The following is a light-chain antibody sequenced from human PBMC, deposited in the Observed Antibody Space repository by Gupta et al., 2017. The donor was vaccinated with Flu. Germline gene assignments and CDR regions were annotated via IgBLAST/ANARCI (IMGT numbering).Light chain of an antibody. Sequence: QSALTQSASVSGSPGQSITISCTGTSSDVGTYNLVSWYQQHPGKAPKLIMYEANKRPSGVSDRFSGSKSGNTASVTISGLQAEDEADYYCCSYAGSSSWVFGGGTTLTVL. CDR2: EAN. J-gene: IGLJ3*02. CDR3: CSYAGSSSWV. V-gene: IGLV2-23*01. CDR1: SSDVGTYNL.